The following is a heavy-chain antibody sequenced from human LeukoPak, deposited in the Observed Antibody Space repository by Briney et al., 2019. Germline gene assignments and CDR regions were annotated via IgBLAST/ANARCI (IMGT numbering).Heavy chain of an antibody. CDR2: INSDGSTT. CDR3: ARGTDDIDI. D-gene: IGHD3-9*01. CDR1: GFTFSSYY. Sequence: PGRSLRLSCAASGFTFSSYYMHWVRQAPGKGLVWVSRINSDGSTTSYADSVKGRFSISRFNAKEMLYLQMNSLRVEDTAVYYCARGTDDIDIWGQGTLVTVSS. V-gene: IGHV3-74*01. J-gene: IGHJ3*02.